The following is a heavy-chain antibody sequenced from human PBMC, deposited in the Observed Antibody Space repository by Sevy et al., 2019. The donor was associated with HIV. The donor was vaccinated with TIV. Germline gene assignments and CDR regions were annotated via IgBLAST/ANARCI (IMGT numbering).Heavy chain of an antibody. CDR2: IYYRVNT. CDR1: GDSITSSSYY. V-gene: IGHV4-39*02. CDR3: ARRAYGSSHYFDY. J-gene: IGHJ4*02. D-gene: IGHD6-13*01. Sequence: SETLSLTCSVSGDSITSSSYYWGWIRQPPGKGLEWIGIIYYRVNTYYNPSLKSRVTIFVDTSKNHFSLKLTSVTAADTAFYYCARRAYGSSHYFDYWGQGTLVTVSS.